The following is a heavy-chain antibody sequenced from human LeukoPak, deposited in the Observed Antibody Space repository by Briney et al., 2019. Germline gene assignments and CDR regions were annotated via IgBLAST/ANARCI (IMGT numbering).Heavy chain of an antibody. CDR3: ARGRKRWIQLWLKGGVYFDY. J-gene: IGHJ4*02. CDR2: IYYSGNT. CDR1: GVSISSSNSY. Sequence: TSSETLSLTCTVSGVSISSSNSYWGWIRQPPGKGLEWIGSIYYSGNTYYNPSLKSRVTISVDTSKNQFSLKLSSVTAADTAVYYCARGRKRWIQLWLKGGVYFDYWGQGTLVTVSS. D-gene: IGHD5-18*01. V-gene: IGHV4-39*07.